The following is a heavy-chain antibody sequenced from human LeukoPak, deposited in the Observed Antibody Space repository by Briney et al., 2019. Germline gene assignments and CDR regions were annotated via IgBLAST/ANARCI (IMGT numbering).Heavy chain of an antibody. CDR2: ISGSGGSI. CDR3: ANSGSYHLHDY. CDR1: GFTFSSYA. J-gene: IGHJ4*02. D-gene: IGHD1-26*01. Sequence: GGSLRLSCAASGFTFSSYAMSWVRQAPGKGLEWVSAISGSGGSIYYADSVKGRFTISRDNSKNTLYLQMNSLRAEDTAVYYCANSGSYHLHDYWGQGTLVTVSS. V-gene: IGHV3-23*01.